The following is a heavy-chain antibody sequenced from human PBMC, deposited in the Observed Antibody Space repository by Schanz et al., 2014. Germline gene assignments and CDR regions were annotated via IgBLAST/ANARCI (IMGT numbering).Heavy chain of an antibody. D-gene: IGHD6-13*01. V-gene: IGHV3-74*02. CDR3: ARHVGSNWFYAFDI. CDR2: IKSDGSST. CDR1: GFTFSSYS. Sequence: EVQLVESGGGLVQPGGSLRLSCAASGFTFSSYSMNWVRQAPGKGLVWVSRIKSDGSSTSYADSVKGRFTISRDSSKNTLFLQMNSLRTEDTAVYYCARHVGSNWFYAFDIWGPGTMVTVSS. J-gene: IGHJ3*02.